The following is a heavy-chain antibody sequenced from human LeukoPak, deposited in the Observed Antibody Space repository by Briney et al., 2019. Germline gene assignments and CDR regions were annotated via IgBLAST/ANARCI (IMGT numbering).Heavy chain of an antibody. D-gene: IGHD5-24*01. CDR1: GGTFSSYA. V-gene: IGHV1-69*04. CDR3: ASIRRDGYNTHFDY. Sequence: ASVKVSCKASGGTFSSYAISWVRQAPGQGLEWMGRIIPILGIANYAQKFQGRVTITADKSTSTAYMELSSLRSEDTAVYYCASIRRDGYNTHFDYWGQGTLVAVSS. CDR2: IIPILGIA. J-gene: IGHJ4*02.